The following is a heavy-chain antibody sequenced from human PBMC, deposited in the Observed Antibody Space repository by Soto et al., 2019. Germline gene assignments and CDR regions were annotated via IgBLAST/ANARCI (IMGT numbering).Heavy chain of an antibody. CDR3: ARLGFGREFDF. V-gene: IGHV3-30-3*01. CDR2: ISYDGTNK. J-gene: IGHJ4*02. Sequence: QVQLVESGGGVVQPGRSLRLSCAASGFTFNSYAMHWVRQAPGKGLQCVAAISYDGTNKYYADSVKGRFTISRDNSEKMLYVQMTSLRAEDTAVYYCARLGFGREFDFWGQGTLVTVSS. D-gene: IGHD3-10*01. CDR1: GFTFNSYA.